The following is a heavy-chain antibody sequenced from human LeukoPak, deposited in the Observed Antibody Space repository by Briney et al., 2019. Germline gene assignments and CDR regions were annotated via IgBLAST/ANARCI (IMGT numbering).Heavy chain of an antibody. J-gene: IGHJ3*02. CDR3: AKVSGGDPHDAFDI. V-gene: IGHV3-33*06. Sequence: GGSLRHSCAASGFTFSSYGMHWVRQAPGKGLEWVAVIWYDGSNKYYADSVKGRFTISRDNSKNTLYLQMNSLRAEDTAVYYCAKVSGGDPHDAFDIWGQGTMVTVSS. CDR1: GFTFSSYG. D-gene: IGHD2-21*02. CDR2: IWYDGSNK.